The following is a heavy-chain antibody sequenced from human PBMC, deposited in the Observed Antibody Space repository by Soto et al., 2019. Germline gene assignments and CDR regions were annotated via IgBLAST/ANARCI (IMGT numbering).Heavy chain of an antibody. D-gene: IGHD6-19*01. CDR2: IYYSGST. CDR1: GGSVSSGSYY. V-gene: IGHV4-61*01. J-gene: IGHJ4*02. CDR3: ARSYLSSGWDPVVDY. Sequence: QVQLQESGPGLVKPSETLSLTCTVSGGSVSSGSYYWSWIRQPPGKGLEWIGYIYYSGSTNYNPSLKSRVTISVDTSKNQFSLKLSSVTAADTAVYYCARSYLSSGWDPVVDYWGQGTLVTVSS.